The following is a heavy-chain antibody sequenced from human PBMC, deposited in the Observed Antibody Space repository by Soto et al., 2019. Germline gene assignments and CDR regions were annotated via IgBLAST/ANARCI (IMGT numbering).Heavy chain of an antibody. CDR2: ISGSGGST. V-gene: IGHV3-23*01. J-gene: IGHJ4*02. CDR1: GFTFSSYA. CDR3: AKDDRGLRVQLHY. Sequence: GGSLRLSCAASGFTFSSYAMSWVRQAPGKGLEWVSAISGSGGSTYYADSVEGRFTISRDNSKNTLYLQMNSLRAEDTAVYYCAKDDRGLRVQLHYWGQGTLVTVSS. D-gene: IGHD1-1*01.